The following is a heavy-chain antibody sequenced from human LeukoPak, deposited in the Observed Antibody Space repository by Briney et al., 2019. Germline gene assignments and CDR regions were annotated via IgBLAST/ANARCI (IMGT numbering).Heavy chain of an antibody. CDR3: AKRLGLYFDY. CDR1: GFTFSSYA. D-gene: IGHD3-9*01. J-gene: IGHJ4*02. V-gene: IGHV3-23*01. Sequence: GGSLRLSRAASGFTFSSYAMSWVRQAPGKGLEWVSAISGSGGSTYYADSVKGRFTISRDNSKNTLYLQMNSLRAEVTAVYYCAKRLGLYFDYWGQGTLVTVSS. CDR2: ISGSGGST.